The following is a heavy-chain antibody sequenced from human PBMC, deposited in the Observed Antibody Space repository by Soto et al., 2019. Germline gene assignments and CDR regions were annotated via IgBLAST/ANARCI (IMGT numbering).Heavy chain of an antibody. CDR1: GYTLTELS. D-gene: IGHD2-21*01. J-gene: IGHJ4*02. V-gene: IGHV1-24*01. CDR3: AKVAYRRYYFDC. CDR2: FDPEDGET. Sequence: ASVKVSCKVSGYTLTELSMHWVRQAPGKGLEWMGGFDPEDGETIYAQKFQGRVTMTEDTSTDTAYMELSSLRSEDTAVYYCAKVAYRRYYFDCWGQGNLVTVSS.